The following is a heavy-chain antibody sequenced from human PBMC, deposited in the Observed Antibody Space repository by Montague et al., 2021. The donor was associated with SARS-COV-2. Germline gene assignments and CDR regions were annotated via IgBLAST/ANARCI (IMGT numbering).Heavy chain of an antibody. V-gene: IGHV4-39*02. D-gene: IGHD6-13*01. CDR3: TRRVATAGIFDY. CDR1: GASIRSDSYY. CDR2: IYSSGST. J-gene: IGHJ4*02. Sequence: SETLSLTCNVSGASIRSDSYYWGWVRQPPGKGLEWIGVIYSSGSTYYNPSLKSRVPISVDTSQNHVSLRLSSVTAADTDVYFCTRRVATAGIFDYWGQGTLVTVSS.